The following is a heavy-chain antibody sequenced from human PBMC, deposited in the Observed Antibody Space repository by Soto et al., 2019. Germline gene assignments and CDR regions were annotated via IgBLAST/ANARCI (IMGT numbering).Heavy chain of an antibody. CDR1: GYTFSCHW. CDR2: IDPSDSYI. CDR3: ARHGAAIWLGY. Sequence: PGESLKISCNTSGYTFSCHWIGWVRQVPGKGLQWMGNIDPSDSYINYNPAFRGHVTFSVDKSNSTAYLHWRSLGPSDTAIYYCARHGAAIWLGYWGQGTLVTVSS. D-gene: IGHD6-19*01. J-gene: IGHJ4*02. V-gene: IGHV5-10-1*01.